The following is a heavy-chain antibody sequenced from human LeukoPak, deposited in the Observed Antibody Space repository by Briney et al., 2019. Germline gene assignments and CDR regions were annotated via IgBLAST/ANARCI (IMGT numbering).Heavy chain of an antibody. CDR1: GFTFSSYS. CDR2: ISSSSSYI. Sequence: PGGSLRLSCAASGFTFSSYSMNCVRQAPGKGLEWVSSISSSSSYIYYADSVKGRFTISRDNAKNSLYLQMNRLRDEDTAVYYCARSCSSTSCYLGYWGQGTLVTVSS. V-gene: IGHV3-21*01. CDR3: ARSCSSTSCYLGY. J-gene: IGHJ4*02. D-gene: IGHD2-2*01.